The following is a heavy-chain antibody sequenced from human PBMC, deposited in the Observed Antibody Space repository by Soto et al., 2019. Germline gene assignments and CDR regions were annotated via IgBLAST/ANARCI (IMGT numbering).Heavy chain of an antibody. Sequence: SLKVSCKASGYTFTYRYLHWVRQAPGQALEWMGWITPFNGNTNYAQKFQDRVTITRDRSMSTAYMELSSLRSGDTAIYYCATGRGDYYYGMDVWGQGTTVTVSS. CDR3: ATGRGDYYYGMDV. CDR1: GYTFTYRY. J-gene: IGHJ6*02. V-gene: IGHV1-45*02. CDR2: ITPFNGNT.